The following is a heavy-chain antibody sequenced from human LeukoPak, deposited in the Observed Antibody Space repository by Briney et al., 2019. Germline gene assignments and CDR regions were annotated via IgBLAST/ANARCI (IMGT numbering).Heavy chain of an antibody. V-gene: IGHV4-59*08. J-gene: IGHJ4*02. D-gene: IGHD3-10*01. CDR3: ARLKRSLWFGELPD. CDR1: GGSISSYY. CDR2: IYYSGST. Sequence: SETLSLTCTFSGGSISSYYWSWIRQPPGKGLEWIGYIYYSGSTNYNPSLKSRVTISVDTSKNQFSLKLSSVTAADTAVYYCARLKRSLWFGELPDWGQGTLVTVSS.